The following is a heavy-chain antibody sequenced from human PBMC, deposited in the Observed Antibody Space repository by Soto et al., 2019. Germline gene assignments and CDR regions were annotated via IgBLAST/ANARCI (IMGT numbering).Heavy chain of an antibody. V-gene: IGHV3-48*03. CDR3: ARDLSCSVTNCRRVPNGMDV. J-gene: IGHJ6*02. CDR1: GFTFSSYE. Sequence: HPGGSLRLSCAASGFTFSSYEMNWVRQAPGKGLEWVSYISSSSSTVYYADSVKGRFTISRDNAKSSLYLQMNSLRAEDTAVYYCARDLSCSVTNCRRVPNGMDVWGQGTTATVSS. D-gene: IGHD2-2*01. CDR2: ISSSSSTV.